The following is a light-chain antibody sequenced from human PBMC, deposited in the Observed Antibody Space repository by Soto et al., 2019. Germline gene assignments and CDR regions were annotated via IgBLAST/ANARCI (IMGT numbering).Light chain of an antibody. J-gene: IGKJ3*01. Sequence: EIVLTQSPGTLSLSPGERATLSCRASQSVSSSYLAWYQQKPGQAPRLLIYGASSRATGIPDRFSGSGSGTYFTLTISRLEPDDFAVYYCQQYGSSPRFTFGPGTKVHIK. CDR1: QSVSSSY. V-gene: IGKV3-20*01. CDR3: QQYGSSPRFT. CDR2: GAS.